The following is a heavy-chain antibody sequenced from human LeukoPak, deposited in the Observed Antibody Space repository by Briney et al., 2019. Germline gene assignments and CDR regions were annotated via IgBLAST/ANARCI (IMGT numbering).Heavy chain of an antibody. Sequence: SETLPLTCTVSGGSISSGGYYWSWIRQHPGKGLEWIGYIYYSGSTYYNPSLKSRVTISLDTSKNQFSLKLSSVTAADTAVYYCARSLVRGVIIDYWGQGTLVTVSS. J-gene: IGHJ4*02. CDR3: ARSLVRGVIIDY. D-gene: IGHD3-10*01. CDR2: IYYSGST. CDR1: GGSISSGGYY. V-gene: IGHV4-31*03.